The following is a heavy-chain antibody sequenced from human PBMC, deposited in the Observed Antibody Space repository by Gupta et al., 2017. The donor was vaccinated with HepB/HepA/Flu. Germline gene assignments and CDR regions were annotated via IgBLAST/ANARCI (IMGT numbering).Heavy chain of an antibody. V-gene: IGHV6-1*01. CDR3: ARGGLYTSGKIDY. CDR2: TFYRSQWYN. CDR1: EDSVSSNSAS. D-gene: IGHD6-19*01. Sequence: QVQLQQSGPGLVKPSQTLSLTCVISEDSVSSNSASWNWIRRSPSRGLEWLGRTFYRSQWYNDYAVSVRNRISINSDTSKNQFSLHLKYVTPEDTAVYYCARGGLYTSGKIDYWGQGTLVTVSS. J-gene: IGHJ4*02.